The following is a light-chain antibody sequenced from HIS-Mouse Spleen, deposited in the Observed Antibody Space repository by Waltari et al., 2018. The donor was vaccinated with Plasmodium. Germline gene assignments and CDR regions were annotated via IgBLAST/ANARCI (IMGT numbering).Light chain of an antibody. V-gene: IGKV3-20*01. J-gene: IGKJ4*01. CDR1: QSVSSSY. CDR3: QQYGSSPLT. Sequence: IVFTQSPGTLSLSPGYRATLSCRASQSVSSSYLAWYQQKPGQAPRLLIYGASSRATGIPDRFSGSGSGTDFTLTISRLEPEDFAVYYCQQYGSSPLTFGGGTKVEIK. CDR2: GAS.